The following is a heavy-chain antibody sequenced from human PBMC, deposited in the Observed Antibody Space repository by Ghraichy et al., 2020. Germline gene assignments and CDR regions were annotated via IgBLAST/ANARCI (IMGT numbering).Heavy chain of an antibody. CDR3: AGSALSAVISFDY. Sequence: SQTLSLTCTVSGGSISSYYWNWIRQPPGKGLDWIGYIHYSGSTNYKPSLKSQVAISVDTSKNQFSLHLTSVTAADTALYYCAGSALSAVISFDYWGQGTLVTVSS. J-gene: IGHJ4*02. CDR1: GGSISSYY. D-gene: IGHD3-3*02. V-gene: IGHV4-59*01. CDR2: IHYSGST.